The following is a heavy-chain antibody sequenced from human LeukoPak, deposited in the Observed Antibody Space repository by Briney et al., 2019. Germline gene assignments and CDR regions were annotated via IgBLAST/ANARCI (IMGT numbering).Heavy chain of an antibody. V-gene: IGHV3-48*03. Sequence: GGSLRLPCAASGFTFSSYEMNWVRQAPGKGLEWVSYISSSGSTIYYADSVKGRFTISRDNAKNSLYLQMNSLRAEDTAVYYCASDPESRQGNDAFDIWGQGTMVTVSS. J-gene: IGHJ3*02. CDR3: ASDPESRQGNDAFDI. CDR2: ISSSGSTI. CDR1: GFTFSSYE. D-gene: IGHD1-14*01.